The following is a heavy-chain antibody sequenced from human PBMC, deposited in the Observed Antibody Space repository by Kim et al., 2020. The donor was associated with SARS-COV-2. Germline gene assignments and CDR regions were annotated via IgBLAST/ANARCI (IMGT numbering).Heavy chain of an antibody. D-gene: IGHD1-26*01. J-gene: IGHJ4*02. CDR2: GGST. V-gene: IGHV3-23*01. CDR3: AKGGGSSDY. Sequence: GGSTYYAGSVKGRFTNSRDNSKNTLYLQMNSLRAEDTAVYYCAKGGGSSDYWGQGTLVTVSS.